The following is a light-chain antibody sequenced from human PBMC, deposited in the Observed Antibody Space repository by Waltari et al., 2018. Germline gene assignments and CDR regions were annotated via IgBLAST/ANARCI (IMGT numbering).Light chain of an antibody. CDR1: QSVSTY. CDR3: QRRDSWPLT. J-gene: IGKJ4*01. Sequence: EIVLTQSPATLSLSPGEGATLSCRASQSVSTYLGWYQQKPGQAPRLLIYDASNRAPGVPARFRGSGSGTDFTLTISSLEPEDFAVYYCQRRDSWPLTFGGGTKVEIK. CDR2: DAS. V-gene: IGKV3-11*01.